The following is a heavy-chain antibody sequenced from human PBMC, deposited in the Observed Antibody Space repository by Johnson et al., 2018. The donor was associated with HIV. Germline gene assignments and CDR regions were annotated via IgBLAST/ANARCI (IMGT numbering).Heavy chain of an antibody. J-gene: IGHJ3*02. D-gene: IGHD6-25*01. CDR3: AKDSQGLRAFDI. CDR1: GFTFSSYA. CDR2: ISGRGGST. V-gene: IGHV3-23*04. Sequence: VQLVESGGGLVKPGGSLRLSCAASGFTFSSYAMSWVRQAPGKGLEWVSAISGRGGSTYYADSVKGRFTISRDNSKNTLYLQMNSLSAEDTAVYYCAKDSQGLRAFDIWGQGTMVTVSS.